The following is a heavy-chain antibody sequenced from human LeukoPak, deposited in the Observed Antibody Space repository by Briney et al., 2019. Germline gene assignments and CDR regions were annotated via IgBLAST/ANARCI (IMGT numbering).Heavy chain of an antibody. CDR3: ARAITGSRNAMDV. CDR2: INSDGTTT. Sequence: GGSLRLSCAASGFTFSSDWMHWVRQDPGKGLVWVSRINSDGTTTNYADSVKGLFTISRANAKNALYLQMNSLRAEETSLYYCARAITGSRNAMDVWGQGTTVTVSS. D-gene: IGHD1-20*01. CDR1: GFTFSSDW. J-gene: IGHJ6*02. V-gene: IGHV3-74*01.